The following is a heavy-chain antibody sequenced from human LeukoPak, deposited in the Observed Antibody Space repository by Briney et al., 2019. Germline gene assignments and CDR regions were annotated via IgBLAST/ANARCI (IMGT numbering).Heavy chain of an antibody. CDR1: GGSVSSGDYY. V-gene: IGHV4-30-4*01. J-gene: IGHJ4*02. Sequence: SETLSLTCTVSGGSVSSGDYYWSWIRQPPGKGLEWIGYIYYSGSTYYNPSLKSRVTISVDTSKNQFSLKLSSVTAADTAVYYCARGDSGESFDYWGQGTLVTVSS. CDR3: ARGDSGESFDY. D-gene: IGHD3-10*01. CDR2: IYYSGST.